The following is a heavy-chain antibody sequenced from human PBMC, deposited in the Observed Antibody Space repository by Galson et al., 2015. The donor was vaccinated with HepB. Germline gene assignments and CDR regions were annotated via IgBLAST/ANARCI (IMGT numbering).Heavy chain of an antibody. V-gene: IGHV4-59*08. CDR1: GGSISSYY. CDR3: ARQKDYGDYYMDV. D-gene: IGHD4-17*01. Sequence: ETLSLTCTVSGGSISSYYWSWIRQPPGKGLEWIGYIYYSGSTNYNPSLKSRVTISVDTSKNQFSLKLSSVTAADTAVYYCARQKDYGDYYMDVWGKGTTVTVSS. CDR2: IYYSGST. J-gene: IGHJ6*03.